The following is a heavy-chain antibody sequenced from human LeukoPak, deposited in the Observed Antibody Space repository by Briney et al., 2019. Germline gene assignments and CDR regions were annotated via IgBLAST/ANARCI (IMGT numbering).Heavy chain of an antibody. J-gene: IGHJ4*02. Sequence: AGGSLRLSCAASGFTFSSYSMNWVRQAPGKGLEWVSSISSSSSYIYYADSVKGRFTISRDNAKNSLYLQMNSLRAEDTAVYYCANLALYGDINIDFWGQGTLVTVSS. D-gene: IGHD4-17*01. CDR3: ANLALYGDINIDF. V-gene: IGHV3-21*01. CDR1: GFTFSSYS. CDR2: ISSSSSYI.